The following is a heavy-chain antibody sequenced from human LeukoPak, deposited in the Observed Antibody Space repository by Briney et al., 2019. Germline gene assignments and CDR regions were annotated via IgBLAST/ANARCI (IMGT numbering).Heavy chain of an antibody. J-gene: IGHJ4*02. Sequence: ASVKVSCKASGYTFTGYYMHWVRQAPGQGLEWMGWINPNSGGTNYAQKFQGRVTMTRDTSISTAYMEPSSLRSDDTAVYYCARDLEGLERYFDYWGQGTLVTVSS. V-gene: IGHV1-2*02. D-gene: IGHD1-1*01. CDR3: ARDLEGLERYFDY. CDR2: INPNSGGT. CDR1: GYTFTGYY.